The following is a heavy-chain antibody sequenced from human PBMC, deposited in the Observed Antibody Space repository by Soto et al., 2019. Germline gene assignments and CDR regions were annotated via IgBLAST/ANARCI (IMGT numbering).Heavy chain of an antibody. Sequence: EVQLVESGGGLVKPGGSLRLSCAASGFTFSNAWMSWVRQAPGKGLEWVGRIKSKTDGGTTDYAAPVKGRFTISRDDSKNTLYLQMNSLKTEDTAVYYCTTDLLSTPRYCTNGVCYRPGGYYYGMDVWGQGTTVTVSS. CDR3: TTDLLSTPRYCTNGVCYRPGGYYYGMDV. J-gene: IGHJ6*02. CDR1: GFTFSNAW. CDR2: IKSKTDGGTT. D-gene: IGHD2-8*01. V-gene: IGHV3-15*01.